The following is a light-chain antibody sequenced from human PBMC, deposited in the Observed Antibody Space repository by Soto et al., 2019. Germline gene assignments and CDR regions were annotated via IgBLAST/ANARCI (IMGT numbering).Light chain of an antibody. V-gene: IGLV2-14*01. CDR2: DVS. CDR1: SSDVGGYNY. Sequence: QSALTQPASVSGSPGQSITISCTGTSSDVGGYNYVSWYQQHPGKAPKLMIYDVSNRPSGVSNRFSGSKSGNTASLTISGLQAEDEADYYCSSYTSSSTPVVFRGGIKVTVL. J-gene: IGLJ2*01. CDR3: SSYTSSSTPVV.